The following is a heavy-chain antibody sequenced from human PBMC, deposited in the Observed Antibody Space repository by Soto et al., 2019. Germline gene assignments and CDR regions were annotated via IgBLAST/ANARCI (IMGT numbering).Heavy chain of an antibody. CDR1: GGTFSSYA. Sequence: SVKVSCKASGGTFSSYAISWVRQAPGQGLEWMGGIIPIFGTANYAQKFQGRVTITADESTSTAYMELSSLRSEDTAVYYCAVSSGWYSPWGYWGQGTLVTVSS. CDR3: AVSSGWYSPWGY. V-gene: IGHV1-69*13. J-gene: IGHJ4*02. CDR2: IIPIFGTA. D-gene: IGHD6-19*01.